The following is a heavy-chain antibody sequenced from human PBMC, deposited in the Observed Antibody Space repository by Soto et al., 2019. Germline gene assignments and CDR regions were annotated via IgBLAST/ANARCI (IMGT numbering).Heavy chain of an antibody. Sequence: EVQLLESGGGLVQPGGSLRLSCAASGFTFSSYAMNWVRQAPGKGLEWVSVISGSGGSTYYADSVKGRFTISRDNFKNPRYLHMNSLRAEDTTVYYCAKRATGTYFDYWGQGTLVTVSS. V-gene: IGHV3-23*01. CDR2: ISGSGGST. CDR3: AKRATGTYFDY. D-gene: IGHD1-1*01. J-gene: IGHJ4*02. CDR1: GFTFSSYA.